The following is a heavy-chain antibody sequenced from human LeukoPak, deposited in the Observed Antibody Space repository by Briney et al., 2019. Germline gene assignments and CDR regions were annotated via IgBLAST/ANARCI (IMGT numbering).Heavy chain of an antibody. CDR3: ARALEMYYYDSSGYYSVDY. D-gene: IGHD3-22*01. V-gene: IGHV3-30-3*01. Sequence: GGSLRPSCAASGFTFSSYAMHWVRQAPGKGLEWVAVISYDGSNKYYADSVKGRFTISRDNSKNTLYLQMNSLRAEDTAVYYCARALEMYYYDSSGYYSVDYWGQGTLVTVSS. CDR2: ISYDGSNK. CDR1: GFTFSSYA. J-gene: IGHJ4*02.